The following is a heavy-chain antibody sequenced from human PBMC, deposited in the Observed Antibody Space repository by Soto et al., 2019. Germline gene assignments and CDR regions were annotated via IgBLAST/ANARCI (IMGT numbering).Heavy chain of an antibody. D-gene: IGHD4-17*01. CDR2: IWHDGSKK. V-gene: IGHV3-33*01. Sequence: PGGSLRLSCAVSGFTFRSSAMHWVRQAPGKGLAWVGIIWHDGSKKYYADSVKGRFTISRDNTNGTLYLQMNSLRAEDTAVYYCARGLPGSGDYYFDYWGQGTLVTAPQ. CDR3: ARGLPGSGDYYFDY. CDR1: GFTFRSSA. J-gene: IGHJ4*02.